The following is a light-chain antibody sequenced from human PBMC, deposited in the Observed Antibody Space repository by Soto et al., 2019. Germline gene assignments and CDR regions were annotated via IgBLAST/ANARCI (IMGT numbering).Light chain of an antibody. CDR1: QSISTG. V-gene: IGKV1-5*01. CDR2: DAS. J-gene: IGKJ1*01. Sequence: DIQMTQSPSTLSSSVGDRVTITCRASQSISTGLAWYQQKPGKAPNLLIYDASTLESGVPSRFSGSGSGTEFTLTISGLQPDDFATYYCQHYSTVWAFGQGTKVDIK. CDR3: QHYSTVWA.